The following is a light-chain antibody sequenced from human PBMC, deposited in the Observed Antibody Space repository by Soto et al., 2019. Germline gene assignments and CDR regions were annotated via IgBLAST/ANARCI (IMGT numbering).Light chain of an antibody. Sequence: EIVLTESPATLSVSPGERATLSCRASQSVSSSYLAWYQQKPGQAPRLLIYDTSTRATGVPARFSGSRSGPEFTLTISSLEPEDFAVYYCQQRSNWPSWTFGQGTKVDIK. J-gene: IGKJ1*01. CDR2: DTS. CDR1: QSVSSSY. CDR3: QQRSNWPSWT. V-gene: IGKV3D-20*02.